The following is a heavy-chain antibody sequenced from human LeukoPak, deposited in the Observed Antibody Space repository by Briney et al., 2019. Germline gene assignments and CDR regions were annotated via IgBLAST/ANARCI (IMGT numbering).Heavy chain of an antibody. CDR3: AREPMIVVVYYFDY. V-gene: IGHV4-31*03. Sequence: SETLSLTCTVSGGSISSGGHYWSWIRQHPGNGLEWIGYIYDSGATYYNPPLKSRVTISADTSKNQFSLKLSSVTAADSAVYYCAREPMIVVVYYFDYWGQGTLVTVSS. J-gene: IGHJ4*02. CDR2: IYDSGAT. CDR1: GGSISSGGHY. D-gene: IGHD3-22*01.